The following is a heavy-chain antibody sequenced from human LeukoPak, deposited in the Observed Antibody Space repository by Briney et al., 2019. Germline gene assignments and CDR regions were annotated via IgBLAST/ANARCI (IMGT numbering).Heavy chain of an antibody. CDR3: ARHVGGSGYLYY. CDR2: IYYSGST. V-gene: IGHV4-59*08. D-gene: IGHD5-12*01. CDR1: GGSISTYC. Sequence: PSETLPLTCTVSGGSISTYCWSWIRQPPGKGLEWIGCIYYSGSTNYSPSLKSRVTISVDTSKNQFSLKLTSVTAADTAVYYCARHVGGSGYLYYWGQGTLVTVSS. J-gene: IGHJ4*02.